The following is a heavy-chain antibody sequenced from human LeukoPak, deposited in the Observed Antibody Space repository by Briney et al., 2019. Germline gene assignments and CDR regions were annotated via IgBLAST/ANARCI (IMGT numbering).Heavy chain of an antibody. D-gene: IGHD1-1*01. CDR3: ARGGTFVSDY. J-gene: IGHJ4*02. CDR1: GFTFSSYA. Sequence: PGGSLRLSCAASGFTFSSYAMRWVRQAPGKGLEWVSAISGSGGSTYCADSVKGRFSVSRDNAKNSLYLQMDRLRAEDTAVYYCARGGTFVSDYWGQGTLVTVYS. CDR2: ISGSGGST. V-gene: IGHV3-23*01.